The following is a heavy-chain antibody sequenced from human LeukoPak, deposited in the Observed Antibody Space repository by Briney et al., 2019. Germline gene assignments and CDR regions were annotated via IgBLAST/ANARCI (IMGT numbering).Heavy chain of an antibody. V-gene: IGHV4-34*01. D-gene: IGHD2-21*02. CDR2: INHSGST. Sequence: SETLSLTCAVYGGSLSDNYWSWIRQPPGKGLEWIGEINHSGSTNYNPSLKGRVTISVDTSKNKFSLKLRSVTAADTAVYYCARVCGGDCYPLGFDPWGQGTLVTVSS. CDR1: GGSLSDNY. CDR3: ARVCGGDCYPLGFDP. J-gene: IGHJ5*02.